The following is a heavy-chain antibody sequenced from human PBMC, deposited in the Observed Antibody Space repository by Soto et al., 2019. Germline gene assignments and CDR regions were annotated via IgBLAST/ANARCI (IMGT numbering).Heavy chain of an antibody. J-gene: IGHJ5*02. CDR1: GFSHSTSGVA. CDR2: IYWNDDK. CDR3: ARLLSSALYSYDL. V-gene: IGHV2-5*01. D-gene: IGHD3-22*01. Sequence: QITLKESGPTLVKPTQTLTLTCTLSGFSHSTSGVAVGWIRQPPGKALEWLGHIYWNDDKYYSTSLKSRLSLTNDTSKNQVVLTMTNVAPVDTGTYYCARLLSSALYSYDLWGQGTLVTVSS.